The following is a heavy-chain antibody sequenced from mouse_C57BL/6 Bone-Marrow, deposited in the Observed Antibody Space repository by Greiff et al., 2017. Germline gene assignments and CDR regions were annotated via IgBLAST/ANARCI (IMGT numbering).Heavy chain of an antibody. CDR3: ARSYGNYVGDY. J-gene: IGHJ2*01. D-gene: IGHD2-1*01. CDR1: GYTFTSYW. V-gene: IGHV1-50*01. Sequence: QVQLQQPGAELVKPGASVKLSCKASGYTFTSYWMQWVKQRPGQGLEWIGEIDPSDSYTNYNQKFKGKATLTVDTSSSTAYMQLSSLTSEDSEVYYCARSYGNYVGDYWGQGTTLTVSS. CDR2: IDPSDSYT.